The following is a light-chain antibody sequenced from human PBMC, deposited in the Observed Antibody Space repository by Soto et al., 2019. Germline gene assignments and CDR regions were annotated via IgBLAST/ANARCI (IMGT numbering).Light chain of an antibody. CDR2: GAS. Sequence: EIVLTQSPGTLSLSPGERATLSCRASQSVSSSYLAWYQQKPGQAPRLLIYGASSRATGIPDRFSGSGSGTGFTLTISRLEPEDFAVNYCQQYGSSPPRTFGHGTKVEIK. V-gene: IGKV3-20*01. J-gene: IGKJ1*01. CDR1: QSVSSSY. CDR3: QQYGSSPPRT.